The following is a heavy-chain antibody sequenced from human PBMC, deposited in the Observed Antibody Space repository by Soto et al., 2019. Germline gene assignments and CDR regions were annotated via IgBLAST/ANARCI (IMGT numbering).Heavy chain of an antibody. D-gene: IGHD6-6*01. CDR2: LSTYNGNT. Sequence: QVQLLQSGAEVKKPGASVRVSCKASGYSFTRFGISWVRQAPGQGLEWGGRLSTYNGNTKYAQKLEGRVTVSTDTATSTAYMELRSLRSDDTAVYYCARDPQYSTSTQVFDYWGQGTLLTVSS. CDR3: ARDPQYSTSTQVFDY. V-gene: IGHV1-18*01. J-gene: IGHJ4*02. CDR1: GYSFTRFG.